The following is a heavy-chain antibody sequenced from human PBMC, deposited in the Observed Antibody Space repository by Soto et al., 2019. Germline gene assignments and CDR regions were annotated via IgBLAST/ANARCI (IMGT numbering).Heavy chain of an antibody. D-gene: IGHD2-21*01. Sequence: QVQLAESGGGVVQPGGSLRLSCVASGFTFSSYGMHWVRQAPGKGLEWVAVIWYDGNKKYYADSVKGRFTISRDNSKNTLYLHMTSLRAEDTAVYYCARGLHSLFDYWGQGALVNVSS. CDR2: IWYDGNKK. CDR3: ARGLHSLFDY. V-gene: IGHV3-33*01. CDR1: GFTFSSYG. J-gene: IGHJ4*02.